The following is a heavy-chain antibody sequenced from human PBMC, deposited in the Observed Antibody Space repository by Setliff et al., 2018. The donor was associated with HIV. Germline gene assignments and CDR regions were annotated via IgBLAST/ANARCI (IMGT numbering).Heavy chain of an antibody. D-gene: IGHD6-19*01. CDR3: ARDMPVAGNGDFDY. CDR2: INSDGSST. V-gene: IGHV3-74*03. J-gene: IGHJ4*02. Sequence: LRLSCAASGFTVSTYWMHWVRQAPGKGLVWVSRINSDGSSTKYADYVKGRFTISRDNARNTLYLQLNSLSAEDTAVYYCARDMPVAGNGDFDYWGQGTLVTVSS. CDR1: GFTVSTYW.